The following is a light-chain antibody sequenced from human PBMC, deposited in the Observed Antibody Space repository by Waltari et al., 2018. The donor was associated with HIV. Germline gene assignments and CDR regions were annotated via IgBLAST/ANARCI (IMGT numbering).Light chain of an antibody. J-gene: IGKJ1*01. V-gene: IGKV1-5*03. CDR3: QQYDAYPWT. Sequence: DIQMTQSPSPLSASLGDRVTITCRASQSVIKRLAWYQQKPGKAPKLLIYMASSLQSGVPSTFSGSGSGTEFTLTVSRLQPDDFATYYCQQYDAYPWTFGQGTKVEVK. CDR1: QSVIKR. CDR2: MAS.